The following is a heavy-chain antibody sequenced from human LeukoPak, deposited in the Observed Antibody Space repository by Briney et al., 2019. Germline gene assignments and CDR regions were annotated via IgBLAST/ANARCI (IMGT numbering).Heavy chain of an antibody. CDR3: ASLTTVTREGY. V-gene: IGHV4-34*01. CDR2: INHSGST. Sequence: SETLSFTCAVYGGSFSGYYWSWIRQPPGKGLEWIGEINHSGSTNYNPSLKSRVTISVDTSKNQFSLKLSSVAAADTAVYYCASLTTVTREGYWGQGTLVTVSS. J-gene: IGHJ4*02. CDR1: GGSFSGYY. D-gene: IGHD4-17*01.